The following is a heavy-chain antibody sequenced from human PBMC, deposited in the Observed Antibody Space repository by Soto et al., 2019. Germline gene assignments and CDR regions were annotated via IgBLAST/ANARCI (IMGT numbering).Heavy chain of an antibody. D-gene: IGHD4-17*01. J-gene: IGHJ4*02. V-gene: IGHV3-66*01. CDR2: IYRAGST. CDR3: ATRPPDGVVGVVAY. CDR1: GFIVSRRY. Sequence: EVQVVESGGDLVQPGGSLRLSCAASGFIVSRRYMSWVRQAPGKGLEWVSSIYRAGSTYYADSVKGRFTISRDNFKNMLYLQMARLRAEDTAMYYCATRPPDGVVGVVAYWCQGTLVNVSS.